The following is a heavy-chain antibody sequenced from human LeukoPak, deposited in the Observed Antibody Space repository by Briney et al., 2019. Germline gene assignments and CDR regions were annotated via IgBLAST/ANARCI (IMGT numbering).Heavy chain of an antibody. D-gene: IGHD3-22*01. CDR2: INSDGSST. J-gene: IGHJ5*02. CDR1: GFTFSSYW. Sequence: PGGSLRLSCAASGFTFSSYWMHWVRQAPGKGLVWVSRINSDGSSTSCADSVKGRFTISRDNAKNTLYLQMNSLRAEDTAVYYCAGVEGAFYYDSKPPGLWFDPWGQGTLVTVSS. V-gene: IGHV3-74*01. CDR3: AGVEGAFYYDSKPPGLWFDP.